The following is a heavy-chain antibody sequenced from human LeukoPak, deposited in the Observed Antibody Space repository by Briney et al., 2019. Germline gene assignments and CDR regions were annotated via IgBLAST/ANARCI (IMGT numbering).Heavy chain of an antibody. V-gene: IGHV3-11*01. CDR1: GFTFSDYY. D-gene: IGHD3-3*01. J-gene: IGHJ3*02. Sequence: GGSLRLSCAASGFTFSDYYMSWIRQAPGKGLEWVSYISSSGSTIYYADSVKGRFTISRDNAKNSLYLQMNSLRAEDTAVYYCASNYDFWSGLDAFDIWGQGTMVTVSS. CDR3: ASNYDFWSGLDAFDI. CDR2: ISSSGSTI.